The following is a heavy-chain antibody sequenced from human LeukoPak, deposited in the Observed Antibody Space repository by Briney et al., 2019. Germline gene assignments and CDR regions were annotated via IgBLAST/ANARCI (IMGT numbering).Heavy chain of an antibody. V-gene: IGHV3-30*04. CDR3: ARDRVRYYYDSTYIDY. Sequence: GGSLRLSCAASGFTFSSYAMHWVRQAPGKGLEWVAVISYDGSNKYYPDSVKGRFTISRDNSKNTLYLQMNSLRAEGTAVYYCARDRVRYYYDSTYIDYWGQGTLVTVSS. CDR2: ISYDGSNK. CDR1: GFTFSSYA. J-gene: IGHJ4*02. D-gene: IGHD3-22*01.